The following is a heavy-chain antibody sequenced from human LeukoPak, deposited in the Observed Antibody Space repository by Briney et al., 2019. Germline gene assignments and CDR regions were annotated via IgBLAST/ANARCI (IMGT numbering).Heavy chain of an antibody. J-gene: IGHJ4*02. Sequence: ETLSLTCTFSGASINSDTYYWGWIRQPPGKGLEWIGTHSHSGSAYYNPSLRSRITMSLDTSENQLSLKLFSVTAADTAIYYCARYQTGTMFAVWGQGTLVTISS. CDR2: HSHSGSA. CDR3: ARYQTGTMFAV. D-gene: IGHD1/OR15-1a*01. V-gene: IGHV4-39*07. CDR1: GASINSDTYY.